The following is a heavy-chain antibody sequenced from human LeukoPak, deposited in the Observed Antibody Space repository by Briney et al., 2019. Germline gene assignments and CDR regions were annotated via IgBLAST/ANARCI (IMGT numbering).Heavy chain of an antibody. D-gene: IGHD3-3*01. Sequence: GGSLRLSCAASGFTFSGSAMHWVRQASGKGLEWVGRIRSKANSYATAYAASVKGRFTISRDDSKNTAYLQMNSLKTEDTAVYYCTRRFSYEDASDIWGQGTMVTVSS. J-gene: IGHJ3*02. CDR2: IRSKANSYAT. CDR3: TRRFSYEDASDI. CDR1: GFTFSGSA. V-gene: IGHV3-73*01.